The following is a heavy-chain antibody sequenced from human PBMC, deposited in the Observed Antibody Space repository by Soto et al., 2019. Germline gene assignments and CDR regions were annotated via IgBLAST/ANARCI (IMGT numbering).Heavy chain of an antibody. D-gene: IGHD3-9*01. Sequence: QVQLVQSGAEVKKPGSSVKVSCKASGGTFSSYTISWVRQAPGQGLEWMGRIIPILGIANYAQKFQGRVTITADKSTSTAYMELSSLRSEDAAVYYCAREPGWYGMDVWGQGTTVTVSS. CDR2: IIPILGIA. CDR1: GGTFSSYT. V-gene: IGHV1-69*08. CDR3: AREPGWYGMDV. J-gene: IGHJ6*02.